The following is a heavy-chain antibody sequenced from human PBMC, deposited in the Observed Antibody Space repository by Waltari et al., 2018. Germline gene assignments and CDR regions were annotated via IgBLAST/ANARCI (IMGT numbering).Heavy chain of an antibody. CDR1: GGSFSGYY. J-gene: IGHJ6*03. Sequence: QVQLQQWGAGLLKPSETLSLTCAVYGGSFSGYYWSWIRQPPGKGLEWNGEINHSGSTNYNPSRKSRGTISVCTSKNQFSLKLSSMTAADTAVYYCASATVAGPNYYYYMDVWCKGTTVTVSS. D-gene: IGHD6-19*01. CDR2: INHSGST. CDR3: ASATVAGPNYYYYMDV. V-gene: IGHV4-34*01.